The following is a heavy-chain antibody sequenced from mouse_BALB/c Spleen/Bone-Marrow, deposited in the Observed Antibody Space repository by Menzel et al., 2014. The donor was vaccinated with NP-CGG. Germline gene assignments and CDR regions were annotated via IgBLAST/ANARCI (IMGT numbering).Heavy chain of an antibody. J-gene: IGHJ2*01. CDR1: GYTFTNYW. V-gene: IGHV1-63*02. D-gene: IGHD4-1*01. CDR3: ARRGTGVDY. Sequence: VKLMESGAELVRPGTSVKISCKASGYTFTNYWLGWVKQRPGHGLEWIGDIYPGGGYTNYNEKFKGKATLTADTSSSTAYTQLSSLTSEDSAVYFCARRGTGVDYWGQGTTLTVSS. CDR2: IYPGGGYT.